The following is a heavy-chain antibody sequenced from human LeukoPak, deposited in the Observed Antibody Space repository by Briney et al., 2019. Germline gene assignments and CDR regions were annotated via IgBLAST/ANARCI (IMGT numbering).Heavy chain of an antibody. CDR3: ASLGRGRVPAPRYDRGSYFDY. D-gene: IGHD2-2*01. J-gene: IGHJ4*02. Sequence: SETLSLTCAVYRGSFSGYYWGWIRQPPGKGLEWIGSNYYSGSTYYNPSLKSRVTISVDTSKNQFSLKLSSVTAADTAVYYCASLGRGRVPAPRYDRGSYFDYWGQGTLVTVSS. V-gene: IGHV4-34*01. CDR1: RGSFSGYY. CDR2: NYYSGST.